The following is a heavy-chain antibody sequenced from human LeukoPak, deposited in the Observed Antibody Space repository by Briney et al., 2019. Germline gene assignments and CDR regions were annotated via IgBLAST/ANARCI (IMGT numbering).Heavy chain of an antibody. Sequence: ASVKVSCKASGYTFTSYDINWVRQATGQGLEWMGWINPNSGGTNYAQKFQGRVTMTRDTSISTAYMELSRLRSDDTAVYYCARVVYSSSGDWFDPWGQGTLVTVSS. CDR1: GYTFTSYD. V-gene: IGHV1-2*02. J-gene: IGHJ5*02. CDR3: ARVVYSSSGDWFDP. D-gene: IGHD6-13*01. CDR2: INPNSGGT.